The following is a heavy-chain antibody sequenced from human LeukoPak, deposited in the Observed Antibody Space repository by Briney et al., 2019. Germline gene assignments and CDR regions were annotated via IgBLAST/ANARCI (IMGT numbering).Heavy chain of an antibody. D-gene: IGHD6-19*01. Sequence: PGGSLRLSCAASGFTFSSYAMHWVRQAPGKGLEYVSAISSNGGSTYYANSVKGRFTISRDNSKNTLYLQMGSLRAEDMAVYYCARKAGWYRDYFDYWGQGTLVTASS. V-gene: IGHV3-64*01. CDR1: GFTFSSYA. CDR2: ISSNGGST. J-gene: IGHJ4*02. CDR3: ARKAGWYRDYFDY.